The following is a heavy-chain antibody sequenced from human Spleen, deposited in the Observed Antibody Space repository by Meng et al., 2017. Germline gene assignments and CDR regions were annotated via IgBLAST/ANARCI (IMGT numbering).Heavy chain of an antibody. CDR1: GYSFTSYW. CDR2: IYPGDSDT. Sequence: GESLKISCKGSGYSFTSYWIGWVRQMPGKGLEWMGIIYPGDSDTRYSPSFQGQVTISADKSISTAYLQWSSLKASDTAMYYCARSTTYCGGDCYQVGRGGIDAFDIWGQGTMVTVSS. D-gene: IGHD2-21*02. V-gene: IGHV5-51*01. CDR3: ARSTTYCGGDCYQVGRGGIDAFDI. J-gene: IGHJ3*02.